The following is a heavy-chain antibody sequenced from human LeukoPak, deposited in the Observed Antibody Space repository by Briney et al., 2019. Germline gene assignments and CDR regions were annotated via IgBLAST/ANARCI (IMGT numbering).Heavy chain of an antibody. CDR3: AKDRSGYSSSSHYYYYYMDV. Sequence: GRSLRLSCAASGFTFDDYAMHWVRQAPGKGLEWVSGISWNSGSIGYADSVKGRSTISRDNAKNSLYLQINSLRAEDTALYYCAKDRSGYSSSSHYYYYYMDVWGKGTTVTVSS. CDR1: GFTFDDYA. CDR2: ISWNSGSI. D-gene: IGHD6-6*01. V-gene: IGHV3-9*01. J-gene: IGHJ6*03.